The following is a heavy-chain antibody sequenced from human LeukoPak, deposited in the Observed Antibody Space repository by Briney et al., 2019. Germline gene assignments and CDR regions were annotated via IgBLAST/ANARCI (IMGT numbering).Heavy chain of an antibody. CDR1: GGSISSHY. CDR2: IYYSGST. V-gene: IGHV4-59*11. Sequence: PSETLSLTCTVSGGSISSHYWSWIRQPPGKGLEWIGYIYYSGSTNYNPSLKSRVTISVDTSKNQFSLKLSSVTAADTAVYYCARGNILNWFDPWGQGTLVTVSS. CDR3: ARGNILNWFDP. J-gene: IGHJ5*02.